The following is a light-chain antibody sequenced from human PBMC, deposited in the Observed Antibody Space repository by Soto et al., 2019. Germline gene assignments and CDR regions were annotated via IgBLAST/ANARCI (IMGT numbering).Light chain of an antibody. Sequence: EFVLTQSPGTLSLSPGERATLSCRASQSVSSSFLAWYQQKPCQAPRILIYGASTRATGIPDRFSGSGSGTDFTLTISRLEPEDFAVYYCQQYGSSPPLTFGGGTKVEIK. CDR2: GAS. J-gene: IGKJ4*01. V-gene: IGKV3-20*01. CDR3: QQYGSSPPLT. CDR1: QSVSSSF.